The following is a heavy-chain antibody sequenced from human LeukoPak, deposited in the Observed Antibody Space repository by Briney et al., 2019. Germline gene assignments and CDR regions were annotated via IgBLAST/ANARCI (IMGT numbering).Heavy chain of an antibody. V-gene: IGHV1-46*01. CDR2: INPSGGST. D-gene: IGHD6-19*01. CDR3: ARDLSSGWPHDAFDI. CDR1: GYTFTSYY. J-gene: IGHJ3*02. Sequence: ASVKVSCKASGYTFTSYYMHWVRQAPGQGLEWMGIINPSGGSTSYAQKFQGRVTMTRDTSTSTVYMELSSLRSEDTAVYYCARDLSSGWPHDAFDIWGLGTMVTVSS.